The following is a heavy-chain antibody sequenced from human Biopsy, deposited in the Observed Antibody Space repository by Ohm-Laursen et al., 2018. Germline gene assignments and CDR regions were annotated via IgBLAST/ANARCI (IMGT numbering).Heavy chain of an antibody. D-gene: IGHD6-19*01. J-gene: IGHJ4*02. V-gene: IGHV4-61*01. CDR1: GDSVSSGSFY. Sequence: VTLSLTCTVSGDSVSSGSFYWTWIRQPPGQGLEYIGYLYDRGSTANYIPSLESRVTMSVDMPKNQFSLKLSSVTAADTAIYYGARGMRSSGWPYFDSWGQGTLVTVSS. CDR2: LYDRGSTA. CDR3: ARGMRSSGWPYFDS.